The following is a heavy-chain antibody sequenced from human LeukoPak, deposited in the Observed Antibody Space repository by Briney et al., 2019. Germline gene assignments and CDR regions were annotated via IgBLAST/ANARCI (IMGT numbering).Heavy chain of an antibody. CDR3: ANIVDTAMG. CDR2: ISGSGGST. J-gene: IGHJ4*02. D-gene: IGHD5-18*01. Sequence: GGSLRLSCTVSGFTVSSNSWSWVRQAPGKGLEWVSAISGSGGSTYYADSVKGRFTISRDNSKNTLYLQMNSLRAEDTAVYYCANIVDTAMGWGQGTLVTVSS. V-gene: IGHV3-23*01. CDR1: GFTVSSNS.